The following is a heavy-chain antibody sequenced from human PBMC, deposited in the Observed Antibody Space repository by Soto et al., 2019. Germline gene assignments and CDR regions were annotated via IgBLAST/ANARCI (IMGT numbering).Heavy chain of an antibody. V-gene: IGHV3-23*01. Sequence: GGSLRLSCTASGITFSNYAMSWVRHAPSKGLDLVSSISTSGGRPYYADSLKGRFTISRDNSKSTLYLQMNSLRVEDTAVYYCAKDPDRYDYVWGTYRYIDHWGQGTLVTVSS. CDR3: AKDPDRYDYVWGTYRYIDH. J-gene: IGHJ4*02. CDR1: GITFSNYA. D-gene: IGHD3-16*02. CDR2: ISTSGGRP.